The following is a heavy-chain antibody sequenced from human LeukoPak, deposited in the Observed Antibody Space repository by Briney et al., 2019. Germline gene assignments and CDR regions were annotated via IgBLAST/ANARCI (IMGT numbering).Heavy chain of an antibody. Sequence: SETLSLTCTVSGVSISSSSYYWGWIRQPPGKGLEWIGSIYYSESTYYNSSLKSRVTISVDTSKNQVSLKLNSVTAADSAVYYCASSSWPNYYYYMDVWGKGTTVTVSS. V-gene: IGHV4-39*01. J-gene: IGHJ6*03. D-gene: IGHD6-13*01. CDR3: ASSSWPNYYYYMDV. CDR2: IYYSEST. CDR1: GVSISSSSYY.